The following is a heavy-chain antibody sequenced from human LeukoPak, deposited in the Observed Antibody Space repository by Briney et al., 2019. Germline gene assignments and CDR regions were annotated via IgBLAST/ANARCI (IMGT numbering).Heavy chain of an antibody. CDR3: AKAPLDYGGNSWGYFGY. J-gene: IGHJ4*02. CDR1: GSTFSSYA. V-gene: IGHV3-23*01. D-gene: IGHD4-23*01. Sequence: GGSLRLSCAASGSTFSSYAMSWVRQAPGKGLEWVSAISGGSTYYADSVKGRFTISRDNSKNTLYLQMNSLRAEDTAVYYCAKAPLDYGGNSWGYFGYWGQGTLVTVSS. CDR2: ISGGST.